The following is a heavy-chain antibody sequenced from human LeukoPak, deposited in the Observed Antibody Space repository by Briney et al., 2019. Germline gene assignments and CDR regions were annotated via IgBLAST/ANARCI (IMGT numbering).Heavy chain of an antibody. CDR1: GGSISNYY. J-gene: IGHJ3*02. CDR3: ARGRYCSADICTGGDSFDI. V-gene: IGHV4-4*07. D-gene: IGHD2-15*01. CDR2: KYASGNT. Sequence: PSETLSLTCTVSGGSISNYYWSWIRQPAGKGLEWIGRKYASGNTNYNPPVQSRVTMSVDTSKNQFSLKLRSVTAADTAVYYCARGRYCSADICTGGDSFDIWGQGTMVSVSS.